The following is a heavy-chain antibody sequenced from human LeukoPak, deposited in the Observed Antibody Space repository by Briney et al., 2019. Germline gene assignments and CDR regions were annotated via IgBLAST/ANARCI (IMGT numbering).Heavy chain of an antibody. CDR1: GDPISGYSNYK. CDR2: IYYHGST. Sequence: KPSETLALTCTVSGDPISGYSNYKWSWIRRPPGKGLEWIGYIYYHGSTNYNPSLKSRVTISVDTSKNQFSLKLGSVTAADTAVYFCAREYSAFDYWGQGTLVTVSS. CDR3: AREYSAFDY. D-gene: IGHD6-13*01. V-gene: IGHV4-61*01. J-gene: IGHJ4*02.